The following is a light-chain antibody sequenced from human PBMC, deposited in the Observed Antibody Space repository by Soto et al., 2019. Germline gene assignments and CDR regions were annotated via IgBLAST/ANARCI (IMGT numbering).Light chain of an antibody. CDR2: AAS. CDR1: QSISSY. CDR3: QHNYAYPWT. Sequence: DIQMTQSPSSLSASVGARVTITCRASQSISSYLNWYQQKPGQAPKVLIYAASRLQTGVPSRFSGRGSGTDCSLTISSLQPEDFGKYFCQHNYAYPWTFGQGTKVDIK. V-gene: IGKV1-39*01. J-gene: IGKJ1*01.